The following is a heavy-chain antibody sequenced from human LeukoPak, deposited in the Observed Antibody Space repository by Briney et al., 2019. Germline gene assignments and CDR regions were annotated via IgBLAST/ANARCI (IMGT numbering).Heavy chain of an antibody. CDR2: IKSKTDGGTT. J-gene: IGHJ4*02. D-gene: IGHD3-16*02. V-gene: IGHV3-15*01. CDR3: TTVPYYDYVWGSYRPVDY. Sequence: GGSLRLSCAASGFTFSNAWMSWVRQAPGKGLEWVGRIKSKTDGGTTDYAAPVKGRFTISRDDSKNTLYLQMNSLKTEDTAVYYCTTVPYYDYVWGSYRPVDYWGQGTLVTVSS. CDR1: GFTFSNAW.